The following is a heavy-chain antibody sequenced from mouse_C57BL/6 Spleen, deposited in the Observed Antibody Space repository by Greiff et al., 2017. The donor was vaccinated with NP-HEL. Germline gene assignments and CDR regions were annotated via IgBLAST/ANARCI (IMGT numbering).Heavy chain of an antibody. J-gene: IGHJ2*01. Sequence: VQLQQSGPELVKPGASVKISCKASGYSFTGYYMHWVKQSSEKSLEWIGEINPSTGGTSYNQKFKGKATLTVDKSSSTAYMQLKSLTSEDSAVYYCARRIYYGNYEYYFDYWGQGTTLTVSS. CDR2: INPSTGGT. CDR3: ARRIYYGNYEYYFDY. V-gene: IGHV1-43*01. D-gene: IGHD2-1*01. CDR1: GYSFTGYY.